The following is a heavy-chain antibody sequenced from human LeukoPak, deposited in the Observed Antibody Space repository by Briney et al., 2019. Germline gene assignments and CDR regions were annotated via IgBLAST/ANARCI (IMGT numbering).Heavy chain of an antibody. V-gene: IGHV4-34*01. CDR2: INHSGST. D-gene: IGHD3-3*01. CDR1: GGSFSGYY. Sequence: SETLSLTCAVYGGSFSGYYWSWIRQPPGKGLEWIGEINHSGSTNYNPSLKSRVTISVDTSKNQFSLKLSSVTAADTAVYYCARGPLLHYWGQGNLDTVSS. J-gene: IGHJ4*02. CDR3: ARGPLLHY.